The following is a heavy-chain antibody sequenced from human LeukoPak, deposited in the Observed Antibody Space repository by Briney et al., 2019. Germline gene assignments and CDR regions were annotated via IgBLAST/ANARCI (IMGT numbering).Heavy chain of an antibody. CDR1: GYTFTGYY. CDR3: ARAPGLWFGELYGWFDP. Sequence: GASEKVSCKASGYTFTGYYMHWVRQAPGQGLEWMGWINPNSGGTNYAQKFQGRVTMTRDTSISTAYMELSRLRSDDTAVYYCARAPGLWFGELYGWFDPWGQGTLVTVSP. V-gene: IGHV1-2*02. J-gene: IGHJ5*02. CDR2: INPNSGGT. D-gene: IGHD3-10*01.